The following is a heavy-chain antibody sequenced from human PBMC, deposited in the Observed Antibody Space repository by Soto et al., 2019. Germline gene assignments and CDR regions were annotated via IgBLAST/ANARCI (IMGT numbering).Heavy chain of an antibody. D-gene: IGHD3-3*01. CDR1: GFIFSNYG. CDR2: ISYDGTNK. J-gene: IGHJ4*02. V-gene: IGHV3-30*18. CDR3: PNISPTYYDFWSGYTYFDY. Sequence: QVQLVESGGGVVQPERSLRLSCAASGFIFSNYGMHWVRQAPGKGLEWVAVISYDGTNKYYADSVKGRFTISRDNSKNTLYLQMNSLRADDTAIYYCPNISPTYYDFWSGYTYFDYWGQGTLVTVSS.